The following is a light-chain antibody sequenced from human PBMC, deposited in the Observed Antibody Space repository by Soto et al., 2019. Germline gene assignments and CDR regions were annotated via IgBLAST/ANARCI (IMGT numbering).Light chain of an antibody. J-gene: IGLJ1*01. CDR3: SSYTSSSTRV. Sequence: QSALTQPASVSGSPGQSITISCTGTSSDVGGYNYVSWYQHHPGKAPQLIIYEVSNRPSGVPNRFSGSKSGNTASLTVSGLQAEDEADYFCSSYTSSSTRVFGTGTKLTVL. CDR2: EVS. V-gene: IGLV2-14*01. CDR1: SSDVGGYNY.